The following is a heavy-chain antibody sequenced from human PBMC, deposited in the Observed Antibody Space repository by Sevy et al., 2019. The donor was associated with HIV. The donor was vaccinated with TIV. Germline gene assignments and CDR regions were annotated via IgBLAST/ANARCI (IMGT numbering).Heavy chain of an antibody. Sequence: QLPETLSLTCTVSGGSISISSYYWGWIRQPSGKGLEWIGSFYYSESTYYNPSLKSRVTISVDTSKNQFSLKPSSVTAADTAVYYCARAFRAVAGSYYFDYWGQGTLVTVSS. J-gene: IGHJ4*02. V-gene: IGHV4-39*01. CDR3: ARAFRAVAGSYYFDY. CDR2: FYYSEST. D-gene: IGHD6-19*01. CDR1: GGSISISSYY.